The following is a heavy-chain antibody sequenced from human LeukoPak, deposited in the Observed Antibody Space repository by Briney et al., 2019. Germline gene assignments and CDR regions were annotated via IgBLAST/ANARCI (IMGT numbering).Heavy chain of an antibody. V-gene: IGHV4-38-2*02. CDR3: ARDPRFSPFDY. CDR2: IHHSGST. J-gene: IGHJ4*02. CDR1: SYSISSGFY. Sequence: SETLSLTCTVSSYSISSGFYWGWIRQPPGKGLEWIGSIHHSGSTYYSPSLKSRLTISVDTSKNQFSLMLTSVTAADTPVYYCARDPRFSPFDYWGQGTLVTVSS.